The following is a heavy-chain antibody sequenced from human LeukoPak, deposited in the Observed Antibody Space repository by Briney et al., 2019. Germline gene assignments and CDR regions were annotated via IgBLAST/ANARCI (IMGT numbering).Heavy chain of an antibody. CDR2: ISDVGSHT. J-gene: IGHJ3*02. D-gene: IGHD3-3*01. CDR3: ARGEIFGVVITRSAFDI. V-gene: IGHV3-74*01. CDR1: GFTFSSYW. Sequence: GGSLRLSCAASGFTFSSYWMHWVRQAPGKGLVWVSRISDVGSHTFYADSVKGRFTISRDNAKNSLYLQMNSLRAEDTAVYYCARGEIFGVVITRSAFDIWGQGTMVTVSS.